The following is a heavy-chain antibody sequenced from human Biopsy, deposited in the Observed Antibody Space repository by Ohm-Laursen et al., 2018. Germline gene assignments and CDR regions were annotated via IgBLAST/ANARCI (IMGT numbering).Heavy chain of an antibody. J-gene: IGHJ4*02. CDR1: GFTVSDNH. CDR2: IYSDGNT. CDR3: ARDRWPHVTLLGLVVFDF. D-gene: IGHD3-3*01. V-gene: IGHV3-53*01. Sequence: SLRLSCAAPGFTVSDNHISWIRQAPGKGLQWVSLIYSDGNTYYADSVKGRFTISRDIPRNTLYLQMNSLRAEDTAVYYCARDRWPHVTLLGLVVFDFWGQGTLVIVSS.